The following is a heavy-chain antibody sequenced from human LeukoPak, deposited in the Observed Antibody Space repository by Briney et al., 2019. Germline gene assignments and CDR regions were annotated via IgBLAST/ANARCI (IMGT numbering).Heavy chain of an antibody. V-gene: IGHV3-23*01. CDR2: IGSDDTP. Sequence: PGGSLRLSCAASGFTLSNSAISWVRQAPGKGLKWVSAIGSDDTPYYADSVKGRFTISRDNSQNTAYLQMNSLRAEDTAVYYCAKESLRSPNSFDYWGLGTLVTVSS. CDR3: AKESLRSPNSFDY. J-gene: IGHJ4*02. D-gene: IGHD2-21*02. CDR1: GFTLSNSA.